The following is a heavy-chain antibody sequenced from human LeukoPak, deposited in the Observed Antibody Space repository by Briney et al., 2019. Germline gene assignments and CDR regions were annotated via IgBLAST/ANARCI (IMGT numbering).Heavy chain of an antibody. D-gene: IGHD2-2*01. CDR2: VYHSGST. V-gene: IGHV4-38-2*01. Sequence: PSETLSLTCAVSGYSISSGYYWGWIRRPPGKGLEWIGIVYHSGSTYYNPSLKSRVTISVDTSKNQFSLKLSSVTAADTAVYYCARLGGRGCSSTSCYPLDYWGQGTLVTVSS. CDR1: GYSISSGYY. CDR3: ARLGGRGCSSTSCYPLDY. J-gene: IGHJ4*02.